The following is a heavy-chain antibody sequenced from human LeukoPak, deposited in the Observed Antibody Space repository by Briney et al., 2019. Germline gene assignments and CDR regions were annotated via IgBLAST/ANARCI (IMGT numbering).Heavy chain of an antibody. CDR1: GFTFSSYG. V-gene: IGHV3-30*18. Sequence: GGSLRLSCAASGFTFSSYGMHWVRQAPGKGLEWVAVISYDGSNKYYADSVKGRFTISRDNSKNTLYLQMNSLRAEDTAVYYCAEGRDYDSSGYLDYWGQGTLVTVSS. CDR3: AEGRDYDSSGYLDY. D-gene: IGHD3-22*01. CDR2: ISYDGSNK. J-gene: IGHJ4*02.